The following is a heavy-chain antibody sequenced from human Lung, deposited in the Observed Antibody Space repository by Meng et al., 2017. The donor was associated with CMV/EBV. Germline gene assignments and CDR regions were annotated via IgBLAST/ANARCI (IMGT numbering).Heavy chain of an antibody. J-gene: IGHJ6*02. CDR2: IYPDDSDT. CDR1: GYRFTSYW. CDR3: ARLGVTRAVGYYYYAMDV. D-gene: IGHD4-23*01. V-gene: IGHV5-51*01. Sequence: GEXXKISCKGSGYRFTSYWIGWVRQMPGKGLDWMGIIYPDDSDTRYSPSLKGQVTISAAKSISTAYLQWRSLKASDTAIYYCARLGVTRAVGYYYYAMDVWXQGTTDTVSS.